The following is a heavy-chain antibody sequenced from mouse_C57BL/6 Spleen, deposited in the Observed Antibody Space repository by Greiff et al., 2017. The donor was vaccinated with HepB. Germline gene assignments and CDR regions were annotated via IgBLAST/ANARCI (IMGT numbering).Heavy chain of an antibody. Sequence: VQLQQSGAELVKPGASVKISCKASGYAFSSYWMNWVKQRPGKGLEWIGQIYPGDGDTNYNGKFKGKATLTADKSSSTAYMQLSSLTSEDSAVYFCARKGSNSPWFAYWGQGTLVTVSA. CDR3: ARKGSNSPWFAY. CDR2: IYPGDGDT. D-gene: IGHD2-5*01. CDR1: GYAFSSYW. V-gene: IGHV1-80*01. J-gene: IGHJ3*01.